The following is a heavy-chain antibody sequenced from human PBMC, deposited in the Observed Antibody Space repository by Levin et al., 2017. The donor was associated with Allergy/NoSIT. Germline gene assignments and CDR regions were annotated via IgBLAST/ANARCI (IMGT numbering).Heavy chain of an antibody. V-gene: IGHV3-30*18. CDR2: ISNDGSNR. Sequence: GGSLRLSCAASGFTFSSYGMHWVRQAPGKGLEWVTVISNDGSNRYYADSVKGRFTISRDNSKNTLYLQMNSLRAEDTAVYYCAKEAYSSSWYYDYWGQGTQVTVSS. J-gene: IGHJ4*02. CDR3: AKEAYSSSWYYDY. D-gene: IGHD6-13*01. CDR1: GFTFSSYG.